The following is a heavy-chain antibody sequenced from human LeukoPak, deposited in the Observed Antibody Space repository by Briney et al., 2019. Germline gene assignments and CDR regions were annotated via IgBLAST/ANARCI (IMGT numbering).Heavy chain of an antibody. V-gene: IGHV1-2*02. CDR2: ISPSSGDT. CDR1: GCTFTAYY. J-gene: IGHJ4*02. D-gene: IGHD6-13*01. Sequence: ASVKVSCKASGCTFTAYYMHWLRQAPGQGLGWMGWISPSSGDTDYAQKFQGRVTMTRDTSIRTIYMEVTRLRSDDAAVYYCARWDGYSSSPDYWGQGTLVTASS. CDR3: ARWDGYSSSPDY.